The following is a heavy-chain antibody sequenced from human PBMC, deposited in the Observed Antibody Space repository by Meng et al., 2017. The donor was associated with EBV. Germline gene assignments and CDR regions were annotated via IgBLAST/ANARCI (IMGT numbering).Heavy chain of an antibody. D-gene: IGHD6-19*01. J-gene: IGHJ4*02. CDR1: GYTFTGYY. CDR3: ARVGIAVAGTGDY. Sequence: GQLLQSGAEVKKPGASVKVSCKASGYTFTGYYMHWVRQAPGQGLEWMGRINPNSGGTNYAQKFQGRVTMTRDTSISTAYMELSRLRSDDTAVYYCARVGIAVAGTGDYWGQGTLVTVSS. CDR2: INPNSGGT. V-gene: IGHV1-2*06.